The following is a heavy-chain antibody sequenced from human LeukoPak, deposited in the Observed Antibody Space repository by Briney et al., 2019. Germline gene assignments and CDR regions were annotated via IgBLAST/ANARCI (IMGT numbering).Heavy chain of an antibody. CDR1: GFTFSSYW. D-gene: IGHD3-3*01. CDR3: AKEVVIHYDFWSGSPANWFDP. V-gene: IGHV3-7*03. J-gene: IGHJ5*02. Sequence: GGSLRLSCAASGFTFSSYWMSWVRQAPGKGLEWVANIKQDGSEKYYVDSVKGRFTVSRDNSKNTLYLQMNSLRAEDTAVYYCAKEVVIHYDFWSGSPANWFDPWGQGTLVTVSS. CDR2: IKQDGSEK.